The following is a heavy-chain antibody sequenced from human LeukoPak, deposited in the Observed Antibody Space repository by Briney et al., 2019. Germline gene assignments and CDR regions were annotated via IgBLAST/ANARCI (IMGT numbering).Heavy chain of an antibody. J-gene: IGHJ5*02. Sequence: SETLSLTCTVSGGSISSYYWIWIRQPPGKGLEWIGHIYGSGSTNYNPFLKSRVSLSVDTSKNQFSLKLRSVSAADTAVYYCAREGTSGTHLNWFDPWGQGTLVTVSS. CDR1: GGSISSYY. CDR2: IYGSGST. D-gene: IGHD1-1*01. V-gene: IGHV4-59*01. CDR3: AREGTSGTHLNWFDP.